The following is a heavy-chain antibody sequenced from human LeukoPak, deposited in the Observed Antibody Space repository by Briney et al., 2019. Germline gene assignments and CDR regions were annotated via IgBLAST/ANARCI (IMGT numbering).Heavy chain of an antibody. J-gene: IGHJ4*02. D-gene: IGHD6-13*01. Sequence: SSETLSLTCTVSGGSISNYYWSWIRQPPGKGLEWIGYIYTSGSTNYNPSLKSRVTISVDTSKNQFSLKLSSVTAADTAVYYCAGGYSSSSPFDYWGQGTLVTVSS. CDR2: IYTSGST. V-gene: IGHV4-4*09. CDR3: AGGYSSSSPFDY. CDR1: GGSISNYY.